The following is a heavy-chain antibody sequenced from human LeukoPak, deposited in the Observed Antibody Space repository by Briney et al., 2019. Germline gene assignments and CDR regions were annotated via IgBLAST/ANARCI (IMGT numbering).Heavy chain of an antibody. CDR1: GYSFTSYW. Sequence: GESRKISCKGSGYSFTSYWIGWVRQMPGKGLEWMGIIYPGDSDTRYSPSFQGQVTISADKSISTAYLQWSSLKASDTAMYYCARRVAAGAYRGDWFDPWGQGTLVTVSS. D-gene: IGHD6-13*01. CDR3: ARRVAAGAYRGDWFDP. CDR2: IYPGDSDT. V-gene: IGHV5-51*01. J-gene: IGHJ5*02.